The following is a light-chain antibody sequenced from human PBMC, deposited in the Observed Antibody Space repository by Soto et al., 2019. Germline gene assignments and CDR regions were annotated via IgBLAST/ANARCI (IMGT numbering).Light chain of an antibody. Sequence: SYELTQPPSMSVSPGQTASITCSGDRLGDKYVCWYQQKPGQSPRLVIYQDTKRASGIPERFSGSNSGNTVTLTISGTQAMDEADYYCQAWDSTTVVFGGGTKVTVL. J-gene: IGLJ2*01. CDR2: QDT. CDR3: QAWDSTTVV. CDR1: RLGDKY. V-gene: IGLV3-1*01.